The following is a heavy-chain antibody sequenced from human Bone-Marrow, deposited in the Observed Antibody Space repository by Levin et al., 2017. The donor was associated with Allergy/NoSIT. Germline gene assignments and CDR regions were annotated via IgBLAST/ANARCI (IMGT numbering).Heavy chain of an antibody. J-gene: IGHJ3*02. Sequence: GESLKISCAASGFTFSRYGMIWVRQAPGKGLEWVSYISARTTTIYYADSVRGRFTISRDDAKNTLFLQMSSLRVEDTAVYYCARDEESFGDAFDIWGQGTRVTVSP. D-gene: IGHD3-10*01. CDR2: ISARTTTI. CDR3: ARDEESFGDAFDI. CDR1: GFTFSRYG. V-gene: IGHV3-48*01.